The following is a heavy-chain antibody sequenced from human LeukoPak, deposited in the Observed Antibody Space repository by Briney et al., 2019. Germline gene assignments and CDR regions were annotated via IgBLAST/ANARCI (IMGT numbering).Heavy chain of an antibody. Sequence: PSETLSLTCTVSGGSISSGGYYWSWIRQHPGKGLEWIGYICYSGSTYYNPSLKSRVTISVDTSKNQFSLKLSSVTAADTAVYYCARKGSHDAFDIWGQGTTVTVSS. CDR1: GGSISSGGYY. J-gene: IGHJ3*02. CDR3: ARKGSHDAFDI. D-gene: IGHD3-10*01. V-gene: IGHV4-31*03. CDR2: ICYSGST.